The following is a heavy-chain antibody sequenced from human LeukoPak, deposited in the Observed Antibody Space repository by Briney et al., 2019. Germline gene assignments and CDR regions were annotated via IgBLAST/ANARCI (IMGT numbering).Heavy chain of an antibody. D-gene: IGHD6-19*01. Sequence: GASVKVSCKASGGXFGDYSISWVRQAPGQGLEWIGGIIPIFGTVDYAQKFQGRLTITADESTTTAYMDLSSLRSDDTAVYYCARDGWEVSWGMDVWGQGTTVTVAS. CDR3: ARDGWEVSWGMDV. J-gene: IGHJ6*02. CDR2: IIPIFGTV. CDR1: GGXFGDYS. V-gene: IGHV1-69*01.